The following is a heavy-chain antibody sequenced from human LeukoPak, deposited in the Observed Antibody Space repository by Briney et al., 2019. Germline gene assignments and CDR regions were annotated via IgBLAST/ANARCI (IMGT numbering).Heavy chain of an antibody. Sequence: GESLKISCQGSGYGFSTHWIGWVRQLPGKGLEWMGIIYPTDSDTKYSPSFQGQVTISVDKSINTVYLQWSSLKASDTATYFCARHGPDSCSRGTCSSDYYYMDVWGKGTPVTVSS. J-gene: IGHJ6*03. CDR2: IYPTDSDT. V-gene: IGHV5-51*01. CDR3: ARHGPDSCSRGTCSSDYYYMDV. CDR1: GYGFSTHW. D-gene: IGHD2-15*01.